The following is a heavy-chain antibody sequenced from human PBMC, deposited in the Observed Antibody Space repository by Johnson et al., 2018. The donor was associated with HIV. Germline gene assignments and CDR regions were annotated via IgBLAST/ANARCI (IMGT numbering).Heavy chain of an antibody. Sequence: QVQLVESGGRVVRPGGSLRLSCAASGFTFSSYAMHWVRQAPGKGLEWVAVISYDGSNKYYADSVKGRFTISRDNSKNTLYLQMNSLRAEDTALYYCAKPETGELSDAFDIWGQGTMVTVSS. CDR3: AKPETGELSDAFDI. CDR2: ISYDGSNK. J-gene: IGHJ3*02. D-gene: IGHD7-27*01. V-gene: IGHV3-30-3*01. CDR1: GFTFSSYA.